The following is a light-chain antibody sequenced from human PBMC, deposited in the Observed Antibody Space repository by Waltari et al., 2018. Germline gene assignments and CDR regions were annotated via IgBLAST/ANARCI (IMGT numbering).Light chain of an antibody. CDR1: SSDVGSYNL. Sequence: QSALTQPASVSGSPGQSITISRTGTSSDVGSYNLVSWYQQHPGKAPKLMIYEGSKRPSGVSNRFSGSKSGNTASLTISGLQAEDEADYYCCSYAGSSTLVFGGGT. CDR3: CSYAGSSTLV. V-gene: IGLV2-23*01. J-gene: IGLJ3*02. CDR2: EGS.